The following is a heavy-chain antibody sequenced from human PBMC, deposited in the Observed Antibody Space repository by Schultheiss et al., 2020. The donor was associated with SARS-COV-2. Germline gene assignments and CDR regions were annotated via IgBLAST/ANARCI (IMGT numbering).Heavy chain of an antibody. CDR3: ARDPDLRFLEWPHLVV. CDR2: INPNSGGT. CDR1: RYTFTKYF. D-gene: IGHD3-3*01. V-gene: IGHV1-2*06. J-gene: IGHJ6*02. Sequence: ASVKVSCQASRYTFTKYFTQWVRQAPGQGLEWMGRINPNSGGTNYAQKFQGRVTMTRDTSISTAYMELSSLRSEDTAVYYCARDPDLRFLEWPHLVVWGQGTTVTVSS.